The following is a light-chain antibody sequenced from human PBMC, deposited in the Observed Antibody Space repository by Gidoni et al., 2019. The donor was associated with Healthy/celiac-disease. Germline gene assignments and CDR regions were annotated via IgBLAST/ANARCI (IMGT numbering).Light chain of an antibody. V-gene: IGKV1-39*01. Sequence: DIQMTQSPSSLSASVRDSVTITCRASQSISSYLNWYQQKPGKAPKLLIYAASSLQSGVPSRFSGSGSGTDFTLTISSLQPEDFATYYCLQSYSTPPWTFGQGTKVEIK. CDR3: LQSYSTPPWT. CDR2: AAS. J-gene: IGKJ1*01. CDR1: QSISSY.